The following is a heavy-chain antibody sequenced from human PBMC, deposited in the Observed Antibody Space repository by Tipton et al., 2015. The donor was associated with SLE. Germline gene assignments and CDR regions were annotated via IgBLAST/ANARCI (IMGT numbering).Heavy chain of an antibody. CDR2: IFFNGNT. V-gene: IGHV4-39*07. CDR3: VRQPPGGGPGYQYDMDV. Sequence: TLSLTCTVSGGSVSTSRYYWGWIRQPPGQGLEWIGNIFFNGNTYYTPSLKSRDTISIDMSRNQFSLRLNFVTAADTAVYYCVRQPPGGGPGYQYDMDVWGQGTAVTVSS. D-gene: IGHD1-14*01. CDR1: GGSVSTSRYY. J-gene: IGHJ6*02.